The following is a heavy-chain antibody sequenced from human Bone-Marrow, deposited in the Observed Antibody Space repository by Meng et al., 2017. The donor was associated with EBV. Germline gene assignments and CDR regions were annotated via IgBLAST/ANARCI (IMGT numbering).Heavy chain of an antibody. CDR2: ISWDDDK. CDR1: AVSLSTRGVG. Sequence: IAFKEAGPPLVKPTQTTTLTCTFSAVSLSTRGVGVCWLRQAPGEVLEWLAVISWDDDKRYSSSMNSSPTTAKDTSNQQAVKTRTDIDAVETVTYYGAQRRDYSYFDPWGQGSLVTVSS. D-gene: IGHD2-21*01. V-gene: IGHV2-5*02. CDR3: AQRRDYSYFDP. J-gene: IGHJ4*02.